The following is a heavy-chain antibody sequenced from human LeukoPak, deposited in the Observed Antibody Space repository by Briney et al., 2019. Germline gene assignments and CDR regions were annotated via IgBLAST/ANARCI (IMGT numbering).Heavy chain of an antibody. CDR2: IVVGSGNT. CDR3: AADRMVRGVIINPPASG. V-gene: IGHV1-58*01. D-gene: IGHD3-10*01. J-gene: IGHJ4*02. Sequence: GTSVKVSCKASGFTFTSSAVQWVRQARGQRLEWIGWIVVGSGNTNYAQKFQERVTITRDMSTSTAYMELSSLRSEDTAVYYCAADRMVRGVIINPPASGWGQGTLVTVSS. CDR1: GFTFTSSA.